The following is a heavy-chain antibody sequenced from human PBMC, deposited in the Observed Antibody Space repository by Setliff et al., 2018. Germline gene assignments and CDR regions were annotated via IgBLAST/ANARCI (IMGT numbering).Heavy chain of an antibody. D-gene: IGHD6-19*01. CDR3: ARRRSSGWTNNWFDP. CDR2: ILTTGST. CDR1: GASISDSY. Sequence: SETLSLTCGVSGASISDSYWSWIRQPPGKGLEWIGHILTTGSTNYNPSLKSRVTTSVDTSKNQFSLKLNSVTAADTAVYYCARRRSSGWTNNWFDPWGQGTLVTVS. V-gene: IGHV4-4*08. J-gene: IGHJ5*02.